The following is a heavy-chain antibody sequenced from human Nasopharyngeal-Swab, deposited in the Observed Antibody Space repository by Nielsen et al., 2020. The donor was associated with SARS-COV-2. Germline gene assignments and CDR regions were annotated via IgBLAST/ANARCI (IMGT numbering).Heavy chain of an antibody. V-gene: IGHV3-64*01. J-gene: IGHJ6*03. Sequence: GRHAAGTRLEYVSAISSNGGSTYYANSVKGRFTISRDNSKNTLYLQMGSLRAEDMAVYYCARTPLGYYYYYMDVWGKGTTVTVSS. CDR3: ARTPLGYYYYYMDV. CDR2: ISSNGGST.